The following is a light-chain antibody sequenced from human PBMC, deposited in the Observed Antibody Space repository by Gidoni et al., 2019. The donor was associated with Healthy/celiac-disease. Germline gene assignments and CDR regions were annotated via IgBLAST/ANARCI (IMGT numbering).Light chain of an antibody. J-gene: IGKJ4*01. Sequence: DIQMTQSPSSLSASVGARVTITCRASQSISSYLNWYQQKPGKAPKLLIYAASSLQSGVPSRFSGSGSGTDFTLTISSLQPEDFAPYYCQQSYSTPLTFGGGTKVEIK. V-gene: IGKV1-39*01. CDR2: AAS. CDR1: QSISSY. CDR3: QQSYSTPLT.